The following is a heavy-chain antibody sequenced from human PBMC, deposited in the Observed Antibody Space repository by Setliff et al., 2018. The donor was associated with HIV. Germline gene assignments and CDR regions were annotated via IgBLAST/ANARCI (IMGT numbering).Heavy chain of an antibody. Sequence: KSSETLSLTCAAYGGSFTDHYWNWIRQAPGKGLEWIGEINHSGSTNYNPSLKSRVTISVDTSKNQFSLKLNSVTATDTAVYYCARHVRGGDMRRSFDFWGQGTLVTVSS. CDR3: ARHVRGGDMRRSFDF. V-gene: IGHV4-34*01. J-gene: IGHJ4*02. D-gene: IGHD2-21*01. CDR1: GGSFTDHY. CDR2: INHSGST.